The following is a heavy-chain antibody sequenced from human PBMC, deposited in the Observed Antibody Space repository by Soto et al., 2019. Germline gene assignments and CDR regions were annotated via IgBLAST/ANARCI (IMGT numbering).Heavy chain of an antibody. CDR1: GYTFTSYA. D-gene: IGHD2-2*01. J-gene: IGHJ5*02. Sequence: ASVKVSCTASGYTFTSYAMHWVRQAPGQRLEWMGWINAGNGNTKYSQKFQGRVTITRDTSASTAYMELSSLRSEDTAVYYCARSHGIVVVPAAILDPWGQGTLVTVSS. CDR2: INAGNGNT. CDR3: ARSHGIVVVPAAILDP. V-gene: IGHV1-3*01.